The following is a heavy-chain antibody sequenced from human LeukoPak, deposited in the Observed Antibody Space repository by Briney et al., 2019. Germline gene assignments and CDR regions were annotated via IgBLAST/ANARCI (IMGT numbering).Heavy chain of an antibody. V-gene: IGHV3-23*01. CDR3: ARGYAEQVWFDY. CDR2: MSGSGGST. J-gene: IGHJ4*02. D-gene: IGHD4-17*01. Sequence: GGSLRLSCAASGFTFSSYAMIWVRQAPGKGLEWVSTMSGSGGSTYYADSVKGRYTISRDNSKNTLYLQMNSLRAEDTAVYYCARGYAEQVWFDYWGQGTLVTVSS. CDR1: GFTFSSYA.